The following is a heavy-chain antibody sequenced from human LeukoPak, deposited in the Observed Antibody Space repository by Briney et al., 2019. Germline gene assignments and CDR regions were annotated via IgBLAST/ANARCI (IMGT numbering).Heavy chain of an antibody. CDR2: IDWDDDK. V-gene: IGHV2-70*04. CDR1: GFSLSTSGMR. Sequence: SGPTLVNPTQTLTLTCTFSGFSLSTSGMRVSWIRQPPGKALEWLARIDWDDDKFYSTSLKTRLTISKDTSKNQVVLTMTNTDPVDTATYYCARISSGYYDSSGYDDYWGQGTLVTVSS. D-gene: IGHD3-22*01. CDR3: ARISSGYYDSSGYDDY. J-gene: IGHJ4*02.